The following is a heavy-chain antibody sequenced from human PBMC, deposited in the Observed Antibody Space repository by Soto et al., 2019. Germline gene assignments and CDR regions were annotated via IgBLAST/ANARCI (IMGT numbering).Heavy chain of an antibody. CDR2: INHSGST. CDR1: GGSFSGYF. D-gene: IGHD2-15*01. CDR3: ARVSHLAYGVMVAAASDY. Sequence: QVQLQQWGAGLLKPSETLSLTCAVYGGSFSGYFWSWIRQPPGKGLEWIGEINHSGSTKYNPSLESRVTISVDTSKNQFSLKLTSVTAADTAVYYCARVSHLAYGVMVAAASDYWGRGTLVTVSS. J-gene: IGHJ4*02. V-gene: IGHV4-34*02.